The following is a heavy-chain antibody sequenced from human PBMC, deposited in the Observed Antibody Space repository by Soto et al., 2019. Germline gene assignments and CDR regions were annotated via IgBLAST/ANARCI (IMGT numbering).Heavy chain of an antibody. CDR3: ASAGYLDY. V-gene: IGHV3-30-3*01. CDR1: GFTFSSYA. Sequence: GGSLRLSCAASGFTFSSYAMLWVRQAPGKGLERVAVISYDGSNKYYADSVKGRFTISRDNSKNTLYLQMNSLRAEDTAVYYCASAGYLDYWGQGTLVTAPQ. CDR2: ISYDGSNK. J-gene: IGHJ4*02.